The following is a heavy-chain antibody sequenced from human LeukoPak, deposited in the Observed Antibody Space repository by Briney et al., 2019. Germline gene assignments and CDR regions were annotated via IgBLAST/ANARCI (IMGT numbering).Heavy chain of an antibody. V-gene: IGHV1-58*01. CDR3: ARGGNIVVVPAAMDLDY. Sequence: GTSVKVSCKTSGFTFSSSIVQWVRQARGQRLEWIGRIVVGSGNTNYAQKFQERVTIARDKSTSTAHMELSSLTSEDTAVYYCARGGNIVVVPAAMDLDYWGQGTLVTVSS. D-gene: IGHD2-2*01. CDR2: IVVGSGNT. J-gene: IGHJ4*02. CDR1: GFTFSSSI.